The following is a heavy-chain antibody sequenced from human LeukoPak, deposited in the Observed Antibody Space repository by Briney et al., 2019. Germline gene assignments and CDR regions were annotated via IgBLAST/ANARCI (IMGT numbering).Heavy chain of an antibody. V-gene: IGHV1-46*01. J-gene: IGHJ4*02. D-gene: IGHD4-17*01. Sequence: ASVEVSCKASGYTFTSYYMHWVRQAPGQRLEWMGIINPSGGSTSYAQKFQGRVTMTRDTSTSTVYMELSSLRSEDTAVYYCARVSVTTFYYFDYWGQGTLVTVSS. CDR3: ARVSVTTFYYFDY. CDR2: INPSGGST. CDR1: GYTFTSYY.